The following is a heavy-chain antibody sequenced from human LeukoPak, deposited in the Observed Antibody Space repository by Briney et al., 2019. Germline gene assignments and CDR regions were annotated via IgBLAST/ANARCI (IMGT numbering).Heavy chain of an antibody. J-gene: IGHJ4*02. Sequence: PSETLSLTCTVSGGSISSYYWSWIRQPPGKGLEWIGYIYYSGSTNYNPSLKSRVTISLDTSKNQFSLRLNSVTAADTAVYYCARAVTGGWYAYWGQGTLVTVSS. CDR2: IYYSGST. CDR1: GGSISSYY. CDR3: ARAVTGGWYAY. V-gene: IGHV4-59*01. D-gene: IGHD6-19*01.